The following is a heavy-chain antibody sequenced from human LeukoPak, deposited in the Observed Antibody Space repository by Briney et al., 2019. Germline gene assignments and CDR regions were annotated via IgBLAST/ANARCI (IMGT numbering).Heavy chain of an antibody. CDR3: ARDQGIAVAGTGNYYGMDV. CDR1: GFTFSSYS. CDR2: ISSSSSYI. V-gene: IGHV3-21*01. D-gene: IGHD6-19*01. Sequence: SGGSLRLSCAASGFTFSSYSMNWVRQAPGKGLEWVSSISSSSSYIYYADSVKGRFTISRDNAKNSLYLQMNSLRAEDTAVYYCARDQGIAVAGTGNYYGMDVWGQGTTVTVSS. J-gene: IGHJ6*02.